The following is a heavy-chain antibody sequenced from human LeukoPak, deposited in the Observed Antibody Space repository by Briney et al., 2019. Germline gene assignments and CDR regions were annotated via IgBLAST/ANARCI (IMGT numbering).Heavy chain of an antibody. V-gene: IGHV4-34*01. Sequence: PSETLSLTCAVYGGSFSGYYWSWIRQPPGKGREWSGEINHSGSTNYNPSLKSRVTISVDTSKNQFSLKLSSVTAADTAVYYCARARQYYYGSGSSYFDYWGQGTLVTVSS. CDR2: INHSGST. D-gene: IGHD3-10*01. J-gene: IGHJ4*02. CDR3: ARARQYYYGSGSSYFDY. CDR1: GGSFSGYY.